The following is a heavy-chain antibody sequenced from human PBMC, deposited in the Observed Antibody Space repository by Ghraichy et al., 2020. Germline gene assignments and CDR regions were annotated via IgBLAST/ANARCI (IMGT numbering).Heavy chain of an antibody. CDR2: IYYRGST. J-gene: IGHJ4*02. D-gene: IGHD4-17*01. V-gene: IGHV4-59*01. CDR3: AREGVYDYGDYRDPQRYYFDY. CDR1: GGSISSYY. Sequence: SETLSLTCTVSGGSISSYYWSWIRQPPGKGLEWIWYIYYRGSTNYNPSLKSRVTISVDTSKNQFSLKLSSVTAAATAVYYCAREGVYDYGDYRDPQRYYFDYWGQGTLVTVSS.